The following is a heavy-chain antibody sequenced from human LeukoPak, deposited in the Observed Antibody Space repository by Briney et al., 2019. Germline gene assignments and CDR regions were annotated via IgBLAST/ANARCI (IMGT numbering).Heavy chain of an antibody. D-gene: IGHD3-10*01. CDR3: ARGTVLLWFGDFDYYYMDV. Sequence: SETLSLTCAVYGGSFSGYYWSWIRQLPGKGLEWIGEINHSGSTNYNPSLKSRVTISVDTSKNQFSLKLSSVTAADTAVYYCARGTVLLWFGDFDYYYMDVWGKGTTVTVSS. V-gene: IGHV4-34*01. J-gene: IGHJ6*03. CDR1: GGSFSGYY. CDR2: INHSGST.